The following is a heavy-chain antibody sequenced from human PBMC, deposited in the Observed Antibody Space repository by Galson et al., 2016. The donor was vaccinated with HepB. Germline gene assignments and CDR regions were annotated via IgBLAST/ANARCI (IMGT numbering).Heavy chain of an antibody. D-gene: IGHD3-10*01. Sequence: SLRLSCAASGFTFDDYAMHWVRQAPGKGLEWVSGISWSSGSIGYADSVKGRFTISRDNAKNSLHLQMNSLRAEDTALYYCARYYGSGSNLMDYYYYYGMHVCGQGTTVTVSS. CDR1: GFTFDDYA. V-gene: IGHV3-9*01. CDR2: ISWSSGSI. CDR3: ARYYGSGSNLMDYYYYYGMHV. J-gene: IGHJ6*02.